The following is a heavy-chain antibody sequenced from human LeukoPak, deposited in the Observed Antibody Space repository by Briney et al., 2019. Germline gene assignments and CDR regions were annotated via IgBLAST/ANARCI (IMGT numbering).Heavy chain of an antibody. CDR3: ARGGYYYDSSGYPRYYFDY. CDR1: GGSISSSSYY. D-gene: IGHD3-22*01. V-gene: IGHV4-39*07. CDR2: IYYSGST. Sequence: SETLSLTCTVSGGSISSSSYYWGWIRQPPGKGLEWIGSIYYSGSTNYNPSLKSRVTISVDTSKNQFSLKLSSVTATDTAVYYCARGGYYYDSSGYPRYYFDYWGQGTLVTVSS. J-gene: IGHJ4*02.